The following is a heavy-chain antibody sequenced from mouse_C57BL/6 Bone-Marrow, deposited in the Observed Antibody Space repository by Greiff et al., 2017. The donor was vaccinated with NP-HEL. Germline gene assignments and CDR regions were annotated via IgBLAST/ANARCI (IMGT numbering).Heavy chain of an antibody. J-gene: IGHJ4*01. CDR2: ISSGGDYI. V-gene: IGHV5-9-1*02. CDR1: GFTFSSYA. D-gene: IGHD2-5*01. Sequence: EVKLVESGEGLVKPGGSLKLSCAASGFTFSSYAMSWVRQTPEKRLEWVAYISSGGDYIYYADTVKGRFTISRDNARNTLYLQMSSLKSEDTAMYYCTREGLYSKAMDYWGQGTSVTVSS. CDR3: TREGLYSKAMDY.